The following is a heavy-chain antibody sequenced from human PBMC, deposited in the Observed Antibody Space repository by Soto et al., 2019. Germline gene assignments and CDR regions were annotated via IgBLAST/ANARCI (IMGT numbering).Heavy chain of an antibody. Sequence: SETLSLTCTVSGGSISGYYWIWIRQPPGKGLEWIGYIYYSGSTNYNPSLKSRVTISVDTSKNQFSLKLSSVTAADTAVYYCARNPLIPSPLGYYFDYWGQGTLVTVTS. J-gene: IGHJ4*02. CDR2: IYYSGST. D-gene: IGHD3-16*01. CDR3: ARNPLIPSPLGYYFDY. V-gene: IGHV4-59*01. CDR1: GGSISGYY.